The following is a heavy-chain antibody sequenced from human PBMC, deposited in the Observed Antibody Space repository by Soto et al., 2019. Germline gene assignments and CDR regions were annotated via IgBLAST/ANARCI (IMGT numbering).Heavy chain of an antibody. J-gene: IGHJ3*02. D-gene: IGHD3-10*01. V-gene: IGHV3-7*01. CDR1: GFTFRSSW. CDR3: ARDPSFGAFDI. Sequence: EVQLVESGGGLVQPGGSLSLSCEASGFTFRSSWMSWVRQAPGKGLEWVSYIKPDGSETYYVASVRGRFTISRDNAKNSLYLQMNSLRAEDTALYYCARDPSFGAFDIWGQGTMVTVSA. CDR2: IKPDGSET.